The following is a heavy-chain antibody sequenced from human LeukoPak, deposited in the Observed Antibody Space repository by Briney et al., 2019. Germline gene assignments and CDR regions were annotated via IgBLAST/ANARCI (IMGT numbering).Heavy chain of an antibody. Sequence: PGGSLRLSYAVSEFTVSSSYMSWVRQAPGKGLEWVSVIYSGGSTYYADSVKGRFTISRDNSKNTLYLQMNSLRAEDTAVYYCARDRLGGSYSLLAFDIWGQGTMVTVSS. CDR3: ARDRLGGSYSLLAFDI. CDR2: IYSGGST. CDR1: EFTVSSSY. V-gene: IGHV3-53*01. J-gene: IGHJ3*02. D-gene: IGHD1-26*01.